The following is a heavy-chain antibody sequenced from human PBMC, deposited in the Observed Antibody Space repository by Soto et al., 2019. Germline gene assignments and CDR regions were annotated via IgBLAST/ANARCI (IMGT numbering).Heavy chain of an antibody. V-gene: IGHV4-30-4*01. Sequence: SETLSLTCTVSGGSISSGDYYWSWIRQPPGKGLEWIGYIYYSGSTYYNPSLKSRVTISVDTSKNQLSLKLSSVTAADTAVYYCARVSNYYDSSGFFDYWGQGTLVTVSS. J-gene: IGHJ4*02. CDR1: GGSISSGDYY. CDR3: ARVSNYYDSSGFFDY. D-gene: IGHD3-22*01. CDR2: IYYSGST.